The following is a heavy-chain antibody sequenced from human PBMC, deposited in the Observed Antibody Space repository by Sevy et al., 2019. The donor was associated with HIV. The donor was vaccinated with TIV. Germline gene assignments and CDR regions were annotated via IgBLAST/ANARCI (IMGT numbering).Heavy chain of an antibody. CDR1: GFTISNYA. CDR2: ISGSGGSP. D-gene: IGHD5-12*01. CDR3: AKGRGFSAYDAYDF. J-gene: IGHJ4*02. Sequence: GGSLRLSCAASGFTISNYAMTWVRQAPGKGLEWVSGISGSGGSPYYADSVKGRFTFSRDNSKNTVYLQMNSLRAEDTAVYYCAKGRGFSAYDAYDFWGQGTLVTVSS. V-gene: IGHV3-23*01.